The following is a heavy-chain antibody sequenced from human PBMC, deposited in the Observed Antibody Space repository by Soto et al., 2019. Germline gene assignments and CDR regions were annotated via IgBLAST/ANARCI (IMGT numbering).Heavy chain of an antibody. J-gene: IGHJ4*02. CDR2: MTGDGRTT. D-gene: IGHD6-6*01. CDR1: GFTFGDYW. CDR3: ATSEVDY. Sequence: GGSLRLSCAASGFTFGDYWMHWVRQPPGKGPEWVSRMTGDGRTTQYADSVKGRFTASRDNAKSTLYLQMNSLRAEDTAVYYCATSEVDYWGPGTLVTVSS. V-gene: IGHV3-74*03.